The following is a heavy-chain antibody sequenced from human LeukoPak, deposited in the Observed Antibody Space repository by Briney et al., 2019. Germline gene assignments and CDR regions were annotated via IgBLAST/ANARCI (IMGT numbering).Heavy chain of an antibody. Sequence: VASVTVSRKASEYTFTGYYIHWVRQAPGQGLEWMGWIDPNTGDSNYVQKFQGRVTITRDTSISTAYMELSRLRSDDTAVYYCARGLTVAHDYWGQGTLVTVSS. V-gene: IGHV1-2*02. J-gene: IGHJ4*02. CDR3: ARGLTVAHDY. D-gene: IGHD6-19*01. CDR1: EYTFTGYY. CDR2: IDPNTGDS.